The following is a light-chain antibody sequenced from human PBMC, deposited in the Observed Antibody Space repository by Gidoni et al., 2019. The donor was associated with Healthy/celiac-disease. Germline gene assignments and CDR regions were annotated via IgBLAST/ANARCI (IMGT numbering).Light chain of an antibody. V-gene: IGKV3-20*01. Sequence: EIVLTQSPGTLSLSPGERATLSCRASQSVSNSYLDWYQQKPGQAPRLLIYGASSRATGIPDRFSGSGSGTDFTLTISRLEPEDFAVYYCQQYGSSPWTFGQGTKVEIK. CDR1: QSVSNSY. CDR3: QQYGSSPWT. CDR2: GAS. J-gene: IGKJ1*01.